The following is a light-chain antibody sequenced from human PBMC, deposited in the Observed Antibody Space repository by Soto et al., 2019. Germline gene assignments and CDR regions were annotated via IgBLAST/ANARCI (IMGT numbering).Light chain of an antibody. CDR2: KVS. CDR1: QSLVHSDGIAY. Sequence: VLMTQTPLSLSIIPGQTASISCRSNQSLVHSDGIAYFSWFQQRPGRSPRRLIYKVSNRDSGVPARFSGSGSGTDYALKISRVEAEDVGVYYCMQGTHWPITFGQGTRLEIK. CDR3: MQGTHWPIT. V-gene: IGKV2-30*02. J-gene: IGKJ5*01.